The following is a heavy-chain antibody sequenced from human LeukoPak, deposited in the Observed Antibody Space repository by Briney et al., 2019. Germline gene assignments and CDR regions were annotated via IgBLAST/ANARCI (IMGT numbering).Heavy chain of an antibody. J-gene: IGHJ4*02. Sequence: PGGSLRLSCAASGFTFSSYSINWVRQAPGKGLEWVSYISSSSSTIYYADSVKGRFTISRDNAKIPLFLQMNSLRAEDTAVYYCVTFGVLINWGQGTLVTVSS. D-gene: IGHD3-3*01. CDR3: VTFGVLIN. CDR2: ISSSSSTI. V-gene: IGHV3-48*01. CDR1: GFTFSSYS.